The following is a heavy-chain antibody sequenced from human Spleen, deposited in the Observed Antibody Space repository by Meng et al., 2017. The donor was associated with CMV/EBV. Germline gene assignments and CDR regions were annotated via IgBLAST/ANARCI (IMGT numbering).Heavy chain of an antibody. J-gene: IGHJ3*02. CDR2: INSPGGVT. CDR1: GFTFSSYS. CDR3: ARVPDPFDI. Sequence: GGSLRLSCAASGFTFSSYSINWVRQAPGKGLVWVSRINSPGGVTNYADSVKGRFTISRDNAKNTLYLQINSLRAEDTAVYYCARVPDPFDIWGQGAMVTVSS. V-gene: IGHV3-74*01.